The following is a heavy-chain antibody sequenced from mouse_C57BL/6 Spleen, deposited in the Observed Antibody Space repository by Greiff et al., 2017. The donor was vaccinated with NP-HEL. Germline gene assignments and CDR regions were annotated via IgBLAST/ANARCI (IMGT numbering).Heavy chain of an antibody. V-gene: IGHV1-69*01. CDR3: ARAYYSNYDYAMDD. CDR1: GYTFTSYW. J-gene: IGHJ4*01. Sequence: VQLQQPGAELVMPGASVKLSCKASGYTFTSYWMHWVKQRPGQGLEWIGEIDPSDSYTNYNQKFKGKSTLTVDKSSSTAYMQLSSLTSEDSAVYYCARAYYSNYDYAMDDWGQGTSVTVSS. CDR2: IDPSDSYT. D-gene: IGHD2-5*01.